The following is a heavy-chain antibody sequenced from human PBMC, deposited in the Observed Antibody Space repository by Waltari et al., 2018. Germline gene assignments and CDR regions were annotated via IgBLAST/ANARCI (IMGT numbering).Heavy chain of an antibody. V-gene: IGHV4-34*01. CDR2: INHSGGT. CDR1: GGSFSGYY. D-gene: IGHD3-9*01. Sequence: QVQLQQWGAGLLKPSETLSLTCAVYGGSFSGYYWSWIRQPPGKGLEWIGEINHSGGTNYNPSLKSRVTISVDTSKNQFSLKLSSVTAADTAVYYCVRAYYDILTGFPLYGMDVWGQGTTVTVSS. CDR3: VRAYYDILTGFPLYGMDV. J-gene: IGHJ6*02.